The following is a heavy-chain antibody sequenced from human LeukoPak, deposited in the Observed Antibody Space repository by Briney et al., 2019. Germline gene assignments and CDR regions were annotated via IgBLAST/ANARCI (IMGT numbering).Heavy chain of an antibody. CDR3: ARVRYGDRFDY. Sequence: SETLSLTCTVSGGSISSYYWSWIRQPPGKGLEWIGYIYYSGGTNYNPSLTSRVTISVDTSKNQFSLKLSSVTAADTAVYYCARVRYGDRFDYWGQGTLVTVSS. J-gene: IGHJ4*02. CDR1: GGSISSYY. CDR2: IYYSGGT. V-gene: IGHV4-59*01. D-gene: IGHD4-17*01.